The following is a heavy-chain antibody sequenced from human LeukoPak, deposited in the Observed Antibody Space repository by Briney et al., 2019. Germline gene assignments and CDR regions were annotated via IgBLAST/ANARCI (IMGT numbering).Heavy chain of an antibody. CDR1: GGSFSGYY. CDR3: ARGRQNWNYAVGGY. D-gene: IGHD1-7*01. CDR2: IYHSGST. Sequence: SGTLSLTCAVYGGSFSGYYWSWIRQPPGKGLEWMGSIYHSGSTYYNPSLTSRVTISVDTSKNQFSLKLSSVTAADPAVYYCARGRQNWNYAVGGYWGQGTLVTVSS. V-gene: IGHV4-34*01. J-gene: IGHJ4*02.